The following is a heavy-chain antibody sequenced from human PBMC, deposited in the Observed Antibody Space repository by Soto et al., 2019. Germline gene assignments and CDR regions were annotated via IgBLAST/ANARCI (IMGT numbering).Heavy chain of an antibody. V-gene: IGHV1-2*04. Sequence: ASVTVCCKASGYTFTGYYRQWVRQAPGQGLEWMGWINPNSGGTNYAQKFQGWVTMTRDTSISTAYMELSRLRSDDTAVYYCARDSGGYEMDYWGQGTLVTVSS. CDR2: INPNSGGT. CDR1: GYTFTGYY. CDR3: ARDSGGYEMDY. J-gene: IGHJ4*02. D-gene: IGHD5-12*01.